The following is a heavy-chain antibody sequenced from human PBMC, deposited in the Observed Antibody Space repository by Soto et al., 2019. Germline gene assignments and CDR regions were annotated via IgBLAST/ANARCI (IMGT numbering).Heavy chain of an antibody. CDR2: INPSGGST. J-gene: IGHJ4*02. D-gene: IGHD3-9*01. CDR1: GYTFTSYY. V-gene: IGHV1-46*03. Sequence: GASVKVSCKASGYTFTSYYMHWVRQAPGQGLEWMGIINPSGGSTSYAQKFQGRVTMTRDTSTSTVYMELSSLRSEDTAVYYCARAEGYFDWLLSALGYWGQGTLVTVSS. CDR3: ARAEGYFDWLLSALGY.